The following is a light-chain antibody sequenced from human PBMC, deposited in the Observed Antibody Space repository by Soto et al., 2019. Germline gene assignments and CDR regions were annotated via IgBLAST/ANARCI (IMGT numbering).Light chain of an antibody. CDR1: QSISSW. Sequence: DIQMTQSPSTLSASVGDRVTITCRASQSISSWLAWYQQKPGKAPKLLIYKASSLESGVPSRFSGSGSGTEFTLTISSLQPADFATDYCQPYNSYSLTFGGRTKVDIK. CDR3: QPYNSYSLT. V-gene: IGKV1-5*03. CDR2: KAS. J-gene: IGKJ4*01.